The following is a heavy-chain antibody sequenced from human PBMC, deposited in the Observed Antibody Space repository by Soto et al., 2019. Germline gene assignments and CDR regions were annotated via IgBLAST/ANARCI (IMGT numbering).Heavy chain of an antibody. CDR1: GGSISSGGYY. CDR3: ARFGSSTNIGIDY. Sequence: SETLSLTCTVSGGSISSGGYYWSWIRQHPGKGLEWIGYIYYSGSTYYNPSLKSRVTISVDTSKNQFSLKLSSVTAADTAVYYCARFGSSTNIGIDYWGQGTLVTLSS. CDR2: IYYSGST. J-gene: IGHJ4*02. D-gene: IGHD2-15*01. V-gene: IGHV4-31*03.